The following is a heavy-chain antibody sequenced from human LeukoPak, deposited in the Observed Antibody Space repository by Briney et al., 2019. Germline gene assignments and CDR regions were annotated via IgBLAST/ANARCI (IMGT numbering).Heavy chain of an antibody. Sequence: PSETVSLTCTVSGGSISSSSYYWGWIRQPPGKGLEWIGSIYYSGSTYYNPSLKSRVTISVDTSKNQFSLKLSSVTAADTAVYYCASEVSAAGGSWFDPWGQGTLVTVSS. CDR3: ASEVSAAGGSWFDP. J-gene: IGHJ5*02. CDR2: IYYSGST. D-gene: IGHD6-13*01. CDR1: GGSISSSSYY. V-gene: IGHV4-39*01.